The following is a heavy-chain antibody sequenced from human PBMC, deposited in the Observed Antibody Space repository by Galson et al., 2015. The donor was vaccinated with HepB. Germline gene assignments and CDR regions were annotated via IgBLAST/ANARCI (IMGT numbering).Heavy chain of an antibody. CDR1: GFTFSSYA. Sequence: SLRLSCAASGFTFSSYAMSWVRQAPGKGLEWVSVISGGGGSTYYVDSVKGRFTISRDNSKNTLYLQMNSLRAEDTAVYYCAKDEDYYDSSGSFDYWGQGTLVAVSS. J-gene: IGHJ4*02. V-gene: IGHV3-23*01. D-gene: IGHD3-22*01. CDR3: AKDEDYYDSSGSFDY. CDR2: ISGGGGST.